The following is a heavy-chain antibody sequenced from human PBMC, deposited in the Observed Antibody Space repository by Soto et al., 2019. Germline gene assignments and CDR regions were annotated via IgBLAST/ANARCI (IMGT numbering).Heavy chain of an antibody. CDR1: GFTFSSYG. CDR3: AKGRSYYYYYGADV. J-gene: IGHJ6*02. Sequence: PGGSLRLSCAASGFTFSSYGMHWVRQAPGKGLEWVSDIIDSGGSTYYADSVKGRFTISRDNSKSTLYLQMNSLRAEDTALYYCAKGRSYYYYYGADVWGQGTTVTGLL. V-gene: IGHV3-23*01. CDR2: IIDSGGST.